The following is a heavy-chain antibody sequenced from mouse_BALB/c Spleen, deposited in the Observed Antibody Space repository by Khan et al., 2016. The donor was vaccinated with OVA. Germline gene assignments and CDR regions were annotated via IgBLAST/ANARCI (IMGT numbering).Heavy chain of an antibody. V-gene: IGHV6-6*02. J-gene: IGHJ2*01. CDR3: SRGGYYYSDY. CDR2: IRLKSNNYAT. CDR1: GFTFSNFW. D-gene: IGHD2-3*01. Sequence: EVKLEESGGGLVQPGGSMKLSCVASGFTFSNFWMTWVRQSPETGLEWVAEIRLKSNNYATHYAESVRGRFTISRDDSKSGVYLQMNNLRAEDTGMYYCSRGGYYYSDYWGQGTTLTVAS.